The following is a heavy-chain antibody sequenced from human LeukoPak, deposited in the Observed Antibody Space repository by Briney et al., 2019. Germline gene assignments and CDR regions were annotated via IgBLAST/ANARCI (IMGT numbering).Heavy chain of an antibody. D-gene: IGHD3-22*01. CDR2: INPNSGGT. Sequence: GASVKVSCKASGYTFAGYYMHWVRQAPGQGLEWMGRINPNSGGTNYAQKFQGRVTMTRDTSISTAYMELSRLRSDDTAVYYCARWTYYYDSSGYYSWGQGTLVTVSS. J-gene: IGHJ4*02. CDR1: GYTFAGYY. CDR3: ARWTYYYDSSGYYS. V-gene: IGHV1-2*06.